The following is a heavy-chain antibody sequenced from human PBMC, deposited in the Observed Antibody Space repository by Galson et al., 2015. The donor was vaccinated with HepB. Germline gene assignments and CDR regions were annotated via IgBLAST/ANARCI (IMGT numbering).Heavy chain of an antibody. CDR3: VKGKGWLLPDH. CDR2: ISTNGHNI. J-gene: IGHJ5*02. Sequence: SLRLSCAGSGFTLSDSGMHWVRQAPGKGLDYVSAISTNGHNIQYANSVKGRFSIFRDIPKNSLYLQMSSLREEDTAIYYCVKGKGWLLPDHWGQGTLVIVSS. D-gene: IGHD2-15*01. CDR1: GFTLSDSG. V-gene: IGHV3-64D*08.